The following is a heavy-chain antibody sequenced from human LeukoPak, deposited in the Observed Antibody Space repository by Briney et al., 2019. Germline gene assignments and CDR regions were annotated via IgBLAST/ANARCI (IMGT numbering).Heavy chain of an antibody. CDR2: IYSGGST. Sequence: GGSLRLSCAASGFTFSSYWMSWVRQAPGKGLEWVSVIYSGGSTYYADSVKGRFTISRDNSKNTLYLQMNSLRAEDTAVYYCARYSSSWAFGRGQGTLVAVSS. J-gene: IGHJ4*02. CDR1: GFTFSSYW. CDR3: ARYSSSWAFG. V-gene: IGHV3-66*01. D-gene: IGHD6-13*01.